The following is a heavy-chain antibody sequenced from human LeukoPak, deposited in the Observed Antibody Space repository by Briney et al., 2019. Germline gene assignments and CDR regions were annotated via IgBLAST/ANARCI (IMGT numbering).Heavy chain of an antibody. Sequence: GGSLGLSCAASGFTFSSYAMHWVRQCPGKGLEWVAIISYDGSDKYYADSVKGRFTISRDNSKSTLYLHMNSLRAEDTAVYYCARDNPPDCSSASCYKGYYYYYMDVWGKGTTVTVSS. J-gene: IGHJ6*03. CDR1: GFTFSSYA. D-gene: IGHD2-2*02. CDR3: ARDNPPDCSSASCYKGYYYYYMDV. CDR2: ISYDGSDK. V-gene: IGHV3-30-3*01.